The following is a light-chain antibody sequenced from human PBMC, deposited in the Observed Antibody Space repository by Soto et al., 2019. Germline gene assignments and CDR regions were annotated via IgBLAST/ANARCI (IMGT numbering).Light chain of an antibody. Sequence: QSALTQPASVSGSPGQSITISCTRTSSDIGSYDYVSWYQQHPGKAPNLIIYEVTDRPSGVSNRFSGSKSGNTASLTISGRQAEDEGDYYCSSFTSTSRRLLGRGTKVTV. V-gene: IGLV2-14*01. CDR3: SSFTSTSRRL. CDR2: EVT. J-gene: IGLJ1*01. CDR1: SSDIGSYDY.